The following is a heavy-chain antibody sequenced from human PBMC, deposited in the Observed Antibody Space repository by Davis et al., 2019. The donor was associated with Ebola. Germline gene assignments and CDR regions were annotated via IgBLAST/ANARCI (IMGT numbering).Heavy chain of an antibody. CDR2: ITSNGDNT. V-gene: IGHV3-64D*06. J-gene: IGHJ6*03. CDR3: VKSKTIYWFGRSTYMDV. CDR1: GFTFSSHG. Sequence: PGGSLRLSCSASGFTFSSHGMYWVRQAPGKGLEYVSAITSNGDNTYVADSVKGRVTISRDNSRNTLYLQMCSLRSEDTAVYYCVKSKTIYWFGRSTYMDVWGEGTTVTVSS. D-gene: IGHD3-10*01.